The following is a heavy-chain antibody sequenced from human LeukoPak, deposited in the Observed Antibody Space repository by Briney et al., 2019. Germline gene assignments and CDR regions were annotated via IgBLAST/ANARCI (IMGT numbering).Heavy chain of an antibody. CDR3: ARGYNYYDSSGYLYYFDY. J-gene: IGHJ4*02. V-gene: IGHV4-59*08. Sequence: SETLSLTCTVSGGSISSYYWSWIRQPPGKGLEWIGYIYYSGSTNYNPSLKSRVTISVDTSKNQFSLKLSSVTAADTAVYYCARGYNYYDSSGYLYYFDYWGQGTLVTVSS. CDR2: IYYSGST. CDR1: GGSISSYY. D-gene: IGHD3-22*01.